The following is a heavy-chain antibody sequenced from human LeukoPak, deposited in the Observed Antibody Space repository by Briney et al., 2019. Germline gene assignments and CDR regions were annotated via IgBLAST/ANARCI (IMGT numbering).Heavy chain of an antibody. Sequence: SETLSLTCTVSGDSISAYYWSWIRQPPGKGLEWIGYIYYNGNSIYNPSLKSRVSISTDTSKNQVFLQLRSLTAADTAMYYCARSPRGVGVTALDYWGQGSLVTVSS. CDR1: GDSISAYY. J-gene: IGHJ4*02. CDR2: IYYNGNS. V-gene: IGHV4-59*01. D-gene: IGHD1-26*01. CDR3: ARSPRGVGVTALDY.